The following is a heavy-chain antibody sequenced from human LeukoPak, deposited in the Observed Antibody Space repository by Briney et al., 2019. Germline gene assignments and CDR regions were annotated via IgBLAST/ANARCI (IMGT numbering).Heavy chain of an antibody. CDR3: ASSGSYRFDY. Sequence: GGSLRLSCAASGFTFSSYAMSWVRQAPGKGLEWVSHITASGTAMFYADSVKGRFTISRDNAKNSPYLQMNSLRDEDTAVYYCASSGSYRFDYWGQGTLVTVSS. CDR2: ITASGTAM. CDR1: GFTFSSYA. D-gene: IGHD1-26*01. V-gene: IGHV3-48*02. J-gene: IGHJ4*02.